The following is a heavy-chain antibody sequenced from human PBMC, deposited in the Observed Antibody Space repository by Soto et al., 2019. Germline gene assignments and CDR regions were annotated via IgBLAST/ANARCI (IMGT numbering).Heavy chain of an antibody. CDR3: TTDDSRQLWLPDSGDAFDI. CDR2: IKSKTDGGTT. CDR1: GFTFSNAW. V-gene: IGHV3-15*07. J-gene: IGHJ3*02. Sequence: PGGSLRLSCAASGFTFSNAWMNWVRQAPGKGLEWVGRIKSKTDGGTTDYAAPVKGRFTISRDDSKNTLFLQMNSLKTEDTAVYYCTTDDSRQLWLPDSGDAFDIWGQGTMVTVSS. D-gene: IGHD5-18*01.